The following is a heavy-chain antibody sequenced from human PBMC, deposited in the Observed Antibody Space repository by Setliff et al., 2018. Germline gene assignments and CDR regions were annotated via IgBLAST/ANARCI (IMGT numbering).Heavy chain of an antibody. CDR1: GFTFSNAW. D-gene: IGHD2-15*01. J-gene: IGHJ4*02. CDR3: TSMVVAANIVVY. V-gene: IGHV3-15*01. CDR2: IKSKTDGGTT. Sequence: LRLSCAASGFTFSNAWMSWVRQAPGKGLEWVGRIKSKTDGGTTDYAAPVKGRFTISRDDSKNTLYLQMNSLKTEDTAVYYCTSMVVAANIVVYWGQGTLVTSPQ.